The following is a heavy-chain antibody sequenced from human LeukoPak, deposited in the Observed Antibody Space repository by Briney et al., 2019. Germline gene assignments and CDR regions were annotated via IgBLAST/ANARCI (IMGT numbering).Heavy chain of an antibody. J-gene: IGHJ4*02. Sequence: GGSLRLSCSASGFTFSSYAMDWVRQAPGKGLEWVAYIDSSSNTIFYADSVKARFTIFRDNAKNSLYLQTNNLRDEDTAVYYCARVGTTFKDYWGQGTLVTVSS. D-gene: IGHD2/OR15-2a*01. CDR3: ARVGTTFKDY. V-gene: IGHV3-48*02. CDR2: IDSSSNTI. CDR1: GFTFSSYA.